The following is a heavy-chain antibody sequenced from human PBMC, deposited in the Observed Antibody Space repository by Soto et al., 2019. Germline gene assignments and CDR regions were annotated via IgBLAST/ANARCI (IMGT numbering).Heavy chain of an antibody. CDR3: AQAGGPSLADY. Sequence: EVQLLESGGGLVQPGGSLRLSCAASGLTLSTYAMNWVRQAPGKGLEWVSGISGGGGSTTYPDSVTGRFNVSRDTSKNTLFLPRYSLRVEDTAMYYCAQAGGPSLADYWGQGTLVSVSS. J-gene: IGHJ4*02. CDR1: GLTLSTYA. D-gene: IGHD3-10*01. CDR2: ISGGGGST. V-gene: IGHV3-23*01.